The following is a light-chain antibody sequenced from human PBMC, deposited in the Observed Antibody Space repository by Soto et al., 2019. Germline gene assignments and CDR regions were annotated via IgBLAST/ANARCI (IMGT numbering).Light chain of an antibody. CDR3: SSYTSSSTYV. CDR2: DVS. Sequence: SALTQPASLSGSPGQSITISCTGTSSDVGGYNYVSWYQQHPGKAPKLMIYDVSNRPSGVSNRFSGSKSGNTASLTISGLQAEEEADYYCSSYTSSSTYVFGTGPKVTAL. J-gene: IGLJ1*01. V-gene: IGLV2-14*03. CDR1: SSDVGGYNY.